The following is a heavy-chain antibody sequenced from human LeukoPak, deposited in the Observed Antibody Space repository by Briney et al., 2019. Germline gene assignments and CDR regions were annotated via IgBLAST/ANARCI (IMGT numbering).Heavy chain of an antibody. CDR3: ARETSQKGAHYMDV. V-gene: IGHV4-59*01. Sequence: SETLSLTCSVSHGAINSYYWSWIRQPPGKGLEWIGYIYYSGSTNYNPSLKSRVTISVDTSKNQFSLKLSSVTAADTAVYYCARETSQKGAHYMDVWGKGTTVTISS. D-gene: IGHD3-16*01. CDR1: HGAINSYY. CDR2: IYYSGST. J-gene: IGHJ6*03.